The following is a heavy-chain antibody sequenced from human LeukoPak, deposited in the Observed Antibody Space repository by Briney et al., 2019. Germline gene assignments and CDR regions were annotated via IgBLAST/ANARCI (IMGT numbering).Heavy chain of an antibody. CDR2: ITGSGDTT. Sequence: QPGASLRLSCAASGFIFRNYAMSWVRQAPGKGLEWVSAITGSGDTTYYADSVKGRFTISRDNSKNTLYVEMNTLRAEDTAVYYCAKWGDYDILTGYYVSDFWGQGTLVTVSS. CDR1: GFIFRNYA. CDR3: AKWGDYDILTGYYVSDF. D-gene: IGHD3-9*01. V-gene: IGHV3-23*01. J-gene: IGHJ4*02.